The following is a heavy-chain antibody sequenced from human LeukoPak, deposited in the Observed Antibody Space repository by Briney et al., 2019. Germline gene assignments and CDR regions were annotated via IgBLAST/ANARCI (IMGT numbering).Heavy chain of an antibody. CDR1: GGTFISYA. Sequence: SVKVSCKASGGTFISYAISWVRQAPGQGLEWMGGIIPIFGRANYAQKFQGRVTITADESTSTAYMELSSLRSEDTAAYYCARVPDYSDFFYFDYWGQGTLVTVSS. CDR2: IIPIFGRA. V-gene: IGHV1-69*13. D-gene: IGHD4-11*01. J-gene: IGHJ4*02. CDR3: ARVPDYSDFFYFDY.